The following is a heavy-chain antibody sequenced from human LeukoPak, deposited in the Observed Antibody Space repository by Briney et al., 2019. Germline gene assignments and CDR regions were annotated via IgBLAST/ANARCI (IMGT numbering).Heavy chain of an antibody. D-gene: IGHD2-21*01. CDR1: GYSFTSYW. Sequence: GASLQISCKGSGYSFTSYWIGRVRPMPGKGLEWMGIIYPGDSDTRYSPSFQGQVTISADKSISTAYLQRSSLKASDTAMYYCARLPDSYYFDYWGQGTLVTVSS. V-gene: IGHV5-51*01. J-gene: IGHJ4*02. CDR3: ARLPDSYYFDY. CDR2: IYPGDSDT.